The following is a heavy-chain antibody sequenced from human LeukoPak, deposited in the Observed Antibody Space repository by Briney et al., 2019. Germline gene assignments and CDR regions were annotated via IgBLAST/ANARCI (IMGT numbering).Heavy chain of an antibody. J-gene: IGHJ6*03. V-gene: IGHV1-69*05. CDR3: ARARRDGYNWALFMDV. D-gene: IGHD5-24*01. CDR1: GGTFSNYA. Sequence: ASVTVSFMSSGGTFSNYAISWVRQAPGRGREWMGGIIPILGTAKYGQKFQGRVTITTDESTSTAYMEPSSMRSEDTAVYYCARARRDGYNWALFMDVWGKGTTVTVSS. CDR2: IIPILGTA.